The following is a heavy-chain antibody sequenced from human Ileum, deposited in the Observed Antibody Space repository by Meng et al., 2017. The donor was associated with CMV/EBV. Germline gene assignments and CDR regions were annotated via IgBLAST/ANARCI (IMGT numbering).Heavy chain of an antibody. CDR2: IREGDT. Sequence: RLSCATSGFIFDDFTIHWVRQAPGKGLEWVSLIREGDTRYADSVKGRFTVSRDNSKSSVYLEMNSLRTDDTAIYYCAKEGGTMWFDSWGQGTLVTVSS. D-gene: IGHD6-25*01. V-gene: IGHV3-43*01. CDR1: GFIFDDFT. CDR3: AKEGGTMWFDS. J-gene: IGHJ5*01.